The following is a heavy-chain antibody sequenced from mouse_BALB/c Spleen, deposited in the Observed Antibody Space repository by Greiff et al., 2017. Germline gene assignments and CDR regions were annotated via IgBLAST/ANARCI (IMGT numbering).Heavy chain of an antibody. CDR1: GFTFTSYW. J-gene: IGHJ4*01. CDR2: IDPYDSET. Sequence: QVQLQQPGAELVRPGASVKLSYKASGFTFTSYWMNWVKQRPEQGLEWIGRIDPYDSETHYNQKFKDKAILTVDKSSSTAYMQLSSLTSEDSAVYYCARWVITTATRYYAMDYWGQGTSVTVSA. V-gene: IGHV1-52*01. D-gene: IGHD1-2*01. CDR3: ARWVITTATRYYAMDY.